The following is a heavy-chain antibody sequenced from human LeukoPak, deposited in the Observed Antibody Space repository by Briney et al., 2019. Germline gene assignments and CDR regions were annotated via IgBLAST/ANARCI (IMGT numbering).Heavy chain of an antibody. CDR3: ARVRPPLLWFGELPSAFDI. CDR2: IYYSGST. D-gene: IGHD3-10*01. V-gene: IGHV4-31*03. Sequence: PSVTLSLTCTVSGGSISSGGYYWSWIRQHPGKGLEWIGYIYYSGSTYYNPSLKGRVTISVDTSKNQFSLKLSSVTAADTAVYYCARVRPPLLWFGELPSAFDIWGQGTMVTVSS. J-gene: IGHJ3*02. CDR1: GGSISSGGYY.